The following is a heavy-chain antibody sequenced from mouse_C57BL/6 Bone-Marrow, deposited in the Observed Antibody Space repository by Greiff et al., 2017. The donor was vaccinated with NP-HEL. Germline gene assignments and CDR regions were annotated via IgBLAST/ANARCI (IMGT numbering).Heavy chain of an antibody. CDR3: ARGYDYPFAY. J-gene: IGHJ3*01. Sequence: VQLQQPGAELVMPGASVKLSCKASGYTFTSYWMHWVKQRPGQGLEWIGEIDPSDSYTNYNQKFKGKSTLTVDKSSSTAYMQLSSLTSEDSAVYYCARGYDYPFAYWGQGTLVTVSA. D-gene: IGHD2-4*01. V-gene: IGHV1-69*01. CDR2: IDPSDSYT. CDR1: GYTFTSYW.